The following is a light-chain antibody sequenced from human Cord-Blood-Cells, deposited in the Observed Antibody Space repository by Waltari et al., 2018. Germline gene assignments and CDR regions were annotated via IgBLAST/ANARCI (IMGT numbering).Light chain of an antibody. J-gene: IGKJ2*03. CDR3: QQSYSTLYS. V-gene: IGKV1-39*01. CDR2: AAS. CDR1: QSISSY. Sequence: DIQMTESPYSLSASVRDIVTITCRASQSISSYLNWYQQKPGKAPKLLIYAASSLQSGVPSRFSGSGSGTDFTLTISSLQPEDFATYYCQQSYSTLYSFGQGTKLEIK.